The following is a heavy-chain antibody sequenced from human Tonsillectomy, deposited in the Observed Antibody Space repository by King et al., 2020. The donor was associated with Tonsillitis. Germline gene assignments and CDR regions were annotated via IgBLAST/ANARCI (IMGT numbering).Heavy chain of an antibody. D-gene: IGHD6-13*01. CDR2: IYYSGST. CDR3: ARGPDIAAAGTYFYYGMDV. J-gene: IGHJ6*02. CDR1: GGSIISYS. Sequence: QLQESGPGLVKPSETLSLTCSVSGGSIISYSWSWIRQPPGKGLEWIGYIYYSGSTNYNPSLKSRVTISVDTSKKQFSLKLSSVTAAATAVYFCARGPDIAAAGTYFYYGMDVWGQGTTVAVSS. V-gene: IGHV4-59*01.